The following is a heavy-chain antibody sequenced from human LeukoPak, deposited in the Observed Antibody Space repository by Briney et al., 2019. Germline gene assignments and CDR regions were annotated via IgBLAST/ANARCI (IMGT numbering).Heavy chain of an antibody. CDR1: GYTFTSYD. V-gene: IGHV1-8*01. J-gene: IGHJ5*02. Sequence: ASVKVSCKASGYTFTSYDINWVRQATGQGLEWMGWMNPNSGNTGYAQKFQGRVSMTRNTSKSTAYMELSSLRSDDTAVYYCAREAAVAASHWFDPWGQGTLVTVSS. CDR2: MNPNSGNT. CDR3: AREAAVAASHWFDP. D-gene: IGHD2-15*01.